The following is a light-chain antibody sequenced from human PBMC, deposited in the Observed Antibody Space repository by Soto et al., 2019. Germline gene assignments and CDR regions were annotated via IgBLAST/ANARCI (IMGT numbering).Light chain of an antibody. CDR1: SSDVGRYNL. Sequence: QSALTQPASVSGSPGQSITISCTGSSSDVGRYNLVSWYQQHPGKAPKLIIYEDIERPSGVSTRFSASNSGNTASLTISGLQTEDEADYYCCSYAGGTSVVFGGGTKLTV. J-gene: IGLJ2*01. V-gene: IGLV2-23*01. CDR3: CSYAGGTSVV. CDR2: EDI.